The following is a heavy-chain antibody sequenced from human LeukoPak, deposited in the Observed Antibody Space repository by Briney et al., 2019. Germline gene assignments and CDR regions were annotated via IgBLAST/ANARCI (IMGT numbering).Heavy chain of an antibody. CDR1: GGSFSGYY. CDR2: INHSGST. V-gene: IGHV4-34*01. CDR3: ASTNQPGYCSSTSCYTSHEYFQH. D-gene: IGHD2-2*02. Sequence: SETLSLTCAVYGGSFSGYYWSWIHQPPGKGLEWIGEINHSGSTNYNPSLKSRVTISVDTSKNQFSLKLSSVTAADTAVYYCASTNQPGYCSSTSCYTSHEYFQHWGQGTLVTVSS. J-gene: IGHJ1*01.